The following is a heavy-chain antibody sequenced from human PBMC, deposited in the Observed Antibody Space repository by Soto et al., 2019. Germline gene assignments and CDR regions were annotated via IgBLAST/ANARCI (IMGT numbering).Heavy chain of an antibody. V-gene: IGHV4-31*03. Sequence: SETLSLTCTVSGGSISSGGYYWSWIRQHPGKGLEWIGYIYYSGSTYYNPSLKSRVTISVDTSNNQFSLKLSSVTAADTAVYYCARDGEQLAFDYWGQGTLVTVSS. CDR1: GGSISSGGYY. CDR2: IYYSGST. D-gene: IGHD6-13*01. CDR3: ARDGEQLAFDY. J-gene: IGHJ4*02.